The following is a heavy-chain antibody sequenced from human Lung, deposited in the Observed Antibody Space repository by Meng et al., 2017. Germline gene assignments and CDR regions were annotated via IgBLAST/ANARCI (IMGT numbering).Heavy chain of an antibody. V-gene: IGHV3-23*04. D-gene: IGHD6-13*01. CDR3: AKDQWQNLVRWFDP. Sequence: EVQRVESGGGGVQPGGSRRLSGAASGFTFSSHAMSWVREAPGKGLEWVSAISGRGGRKYYADSVRGRFTISRDNSKKTLYLQMNSLRAEDKALYYCAKDQWQNLVRWFDPWGRGTLVTVSS. CDR2: ISGRGGRK. J-gene: IGHJ5*02. CDR1: GFTFSSHA.